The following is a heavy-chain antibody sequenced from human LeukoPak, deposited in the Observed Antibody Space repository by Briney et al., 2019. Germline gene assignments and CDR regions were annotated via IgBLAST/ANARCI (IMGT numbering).Heavy chain of an antibody. V-gene: IGHV1-18*01. CDR2: TYNTYT. J-gene: IGHJ4*02. Sequence: ASVKVSRKTSGYTSTTYGLSWVRQAPGQGLEWMGWTYNTYTHYAETLRDRLTMTTGTSTSTSYMELRSLRSDDTAVYYCARALAQGGSFDLYYFDSWGQGSLVTVSS. D-gene: IGHD3-9*01. CDR1: GYTSTTYG. CDR3: ARALAQGGSFDLYYFDS.